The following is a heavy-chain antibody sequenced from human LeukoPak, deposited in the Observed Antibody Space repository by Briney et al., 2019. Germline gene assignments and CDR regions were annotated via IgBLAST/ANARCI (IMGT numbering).Heavy chain of an antibody. D-gene: IGHD3-10*01. CDR1: GYTFTSYD. Sequence: ASVKVSCKASGYTFTSYDINWVRQATGQGLEWMGWMNPNSGNTGYAQKFQGRVTMTRNTSISTAYMELSSLRSEDTAVYYCARGQYGSGSYRLFPFDYWGQGTLVTVSS. V-gene: IGHV1-8*01. CDR2: MNPNSGNT. CDR3: ARGQYGSGSYRLFPFDY. J-gene: IGHJ4*02.